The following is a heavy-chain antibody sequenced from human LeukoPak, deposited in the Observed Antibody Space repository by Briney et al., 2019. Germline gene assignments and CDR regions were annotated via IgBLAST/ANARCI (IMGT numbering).Heavy chain of an antibody. CDR3: ARGSYGSGSNFFDY. Sequence: PSETLSLTCTVSGGSISSYYWSWIRQPPGKGLEWIGYIYYSGSTNYNPSLKSRVTISVDTSKNQFSLKLSSVTAADTAVYYCARGSYGSGSNFFDYWGQGTLVTVSS. CDR1: GGSISSYY. D-gene: IGHD3-10*01. J-gene: IGHJ4*02. V-gene: IGHV4-59*01. CDR2: IYYSGST.